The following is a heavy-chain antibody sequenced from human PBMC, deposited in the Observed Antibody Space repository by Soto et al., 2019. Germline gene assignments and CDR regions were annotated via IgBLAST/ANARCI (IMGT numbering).Heavy chain of an antibody. CDR3: ARDRQQLVRNYYYGMDV. CDR2: IYYSGST. V-gene: IGHV4-30-4*01. D-gene: IGHD6-13*01. J-gene: IGHJ6*02. Sequence: SETLSLTCTVSGGSISSGDYYWSWIRQPPGKGLEWIGYIYYSGSTYYNPSLKSRVTISVDTSKNQFSLKLSSVTAADTAVYYCARDRQQLVRNYYYGMDVWGQGTTVTVSS. CDR1: GGSISSGDYY.